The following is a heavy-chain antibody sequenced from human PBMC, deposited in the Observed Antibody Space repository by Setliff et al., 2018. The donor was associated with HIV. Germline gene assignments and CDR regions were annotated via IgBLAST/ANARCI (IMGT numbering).Heavy chain of an antibody. V-gene: IGHV3-21*01. D-gene: IGHD6-13*01. CDR2: ISSDGRYI. CDR3: ARGYGSWYS. J-gene: IGHJ4*02. CDR1: GFTFSNYN. Sequence: GGSLRLSCAASGFTFSNYNMKWVRQAPGKGLEWVSSISSDGRYIYYADSVKGRFTISRDNAKNSLYLQMNSLRAEDTAVYYCARGYGSWYSWGQGTLVTVSS.